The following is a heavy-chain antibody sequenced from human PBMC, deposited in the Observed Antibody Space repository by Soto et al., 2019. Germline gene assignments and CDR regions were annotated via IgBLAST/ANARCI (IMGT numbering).Heavy chain of an antibody. CDR2: IIPIFGTA. Sequence: SVKVSCKASGGTFSSYAISWVRQAPGQGLEWMGGIIPIFGTANYAQKFQGRVTITADESTSTAYMELSSLRSEDTAVYYCARGGYCSSTSCPGNGMDVWGQGXTVTVYS. CDR1: GGTFSSYA. CDR3: ARGGYCSSTSCPGNGMDV. D-gene: IGHD2-2*01. J-gene: IGHJ6*02. V-gene: IGHV1-69*13.